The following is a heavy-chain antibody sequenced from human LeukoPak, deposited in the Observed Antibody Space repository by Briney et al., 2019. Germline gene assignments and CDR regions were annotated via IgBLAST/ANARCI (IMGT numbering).Heavy chain of an antibody. D-gene: IGHD3-10*01. J-gene: IGHJ6*03. Sequence: ASVKVSCKASGYAFTGYYMHWVRQAPGQGLEWMGWINPNGGGTSYAQKFQGRVTMTRDTSISTVYMELSRLRSDDTAVYFCARIADYYGSGNYYMDVWGKGTTVTISS. CDR1: GYAFTGYY. CDR2: INPNGGGT. CDR3: ARIADYYGSGNYYMDV. V-gene: IGHV1-2*02.